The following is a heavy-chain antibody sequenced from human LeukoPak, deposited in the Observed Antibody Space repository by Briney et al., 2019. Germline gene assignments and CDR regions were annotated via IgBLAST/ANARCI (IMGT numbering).Heavy chain of an antibody. CDR2: ISYDGDNE. J-gene: IGHJ6*02. V-gene: IGHV3-30-3*01. CDR1: GFTFSNFA. D-gene: IGHD3-16*01. CDR3: ARVRGGRSWYYYGMDV. Sequence: GGSLRLSCAASGFTFSNFAMHWVRQAPGKGLEWVAVISYDGDNEYYADSVKGQFTISRDNSKDRLYLQMNSLRPEDTAMYYCARVRGGRSWYYYGMDVWGRGTTVTVP.